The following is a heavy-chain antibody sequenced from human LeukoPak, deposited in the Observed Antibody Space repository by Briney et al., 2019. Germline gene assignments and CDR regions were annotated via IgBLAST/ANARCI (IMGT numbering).Heavy chain of an antibody. CDR1: GGSISSGDYY. V-gene: IGHV4-30-4*08. CDR3: AREVVSYAFDI. CDR2: IYYSGST. J-gene: IGHJ3*02. Sequence: SETLSLTCTVSGGSISSGDYYWSWIRQPPGKGLEWIGYIYYSGSTYYNPSLKSRVTISVDTSKNQFSLKLSSVTAADTAVYYCAREVVSYAFDIWGQGTMVTVSS. D-gene: IGHD3-22*01.